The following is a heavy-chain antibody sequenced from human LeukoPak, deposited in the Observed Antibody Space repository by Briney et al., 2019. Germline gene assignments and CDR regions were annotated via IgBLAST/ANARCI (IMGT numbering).Heavy chain of an antibody. V-gene: IGHV1-2*02. CDR2: INPNSGGT. D-gene: IGHD3-22*01. Sequence: ASVKVSCKASGYTFTSYALNWVRQAPGQGLEWMGWINPNSGGTNYAQKFQGRVTMTRDTSISTAYMELSRLRSDDTAVYYCARDWSYYDSSGCDYWGQGTLVTVSS. J-gene: IGHJ4*02. CDR1: GYTFTSYA. CDR3: ARDWSYYDSSGCDY.